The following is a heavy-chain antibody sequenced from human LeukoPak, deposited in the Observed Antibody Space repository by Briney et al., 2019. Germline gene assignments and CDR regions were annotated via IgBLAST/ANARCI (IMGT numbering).Heavy chain of an antibody. CDR1: GASFSANY. Sequence: SETLSLTCAVYGASFSANYWIWIRQPPGKGLEWIGEINHSGTITYKPSLKSRLAISADTSKNQFSLKLSSVTAADTAVYYCARYCGSENYCISYWGQGTLVTVSS. CDR3: ARYCGSENYCISY. J-gene: IGHJ4*01. CDR2: INHSGTI. D-gene: IGHD3-10*01. V-gene: IGHV4-34*01.